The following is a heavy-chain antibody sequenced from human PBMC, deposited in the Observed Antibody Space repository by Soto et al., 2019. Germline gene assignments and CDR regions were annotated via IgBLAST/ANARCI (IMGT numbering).Heavy chain of an antibody. CDR1: AYTFTRYG. J-gene: IGHJ5*02. Sequence: QVQLVKSGAEVKKPGASVKVSCKASAYTFTRYGFVWVRQAPGQGLEYMGWISAYNGDAKYAQDLQGRVTMTIDTTTKTGYMELASLTSDDTAVYYCATGMWLGTVDPWGQGTRVTVSS. D-gene: IGHD3-10*01. CDR3: ATGMWLGTVDP. CDR2: ISAYNGDA. V-gene: IGHV1-18*01.